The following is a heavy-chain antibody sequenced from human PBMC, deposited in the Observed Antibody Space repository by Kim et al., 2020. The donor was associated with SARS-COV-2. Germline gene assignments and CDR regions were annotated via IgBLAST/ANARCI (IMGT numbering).Heavy chain of an antibody. J-gene: IGHJ3*02. CDR2: TI. Sequence: TIYYADPAKGPFTTSKDNAKNSLYLQMNSLRAEETAVYYCARVRLGAFDIWGQGTMVTVSS. V-gene: IGHV3-11*01. CDR3: ARVRLGAFDI. D-gene: IGHD3-16*01.